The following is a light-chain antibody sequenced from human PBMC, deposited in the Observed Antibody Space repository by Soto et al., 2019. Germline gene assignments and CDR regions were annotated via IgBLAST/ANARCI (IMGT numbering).Light chain of an antibody. CDR2: GAS. Sequence: EIVMTQSPATLSVSPGERATLSCRASQSVGSNLAWYQQKPGQAPRLLIYGASTRTTAIPARFSGSGSGTGVTSPNSRLQSREFCGFYWQDYKYRAPLAFGQGTKLEIK. CDR3: QDYKYRAPLA. J-gene: IGKJ2*01. V-gene: IGKV3-15*01. CDR1: QSVGSN.